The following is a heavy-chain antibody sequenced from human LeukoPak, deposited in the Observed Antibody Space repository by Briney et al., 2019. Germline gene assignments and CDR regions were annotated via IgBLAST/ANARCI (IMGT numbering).Heavy chain of an antibody. J-gene: IGHJ4*02. V-gene: IGHV3-23*01. Sequence: GGSLRLSCAASGFSFRSYAMSWVRQAPGKGLEWVSAISGSGGSTYYADSVKGRFTISRDNSKNTVYLQMNSLRAEDMAIYYCAKGSSGRGIAVAEFDYWGQGSLVTVSS. D-gene: IGHD6-19*01. CDR3: AKGSSGRGIAVAEFDY. CDR1: GFSFRSYA. CDR2: ISGSGGST.